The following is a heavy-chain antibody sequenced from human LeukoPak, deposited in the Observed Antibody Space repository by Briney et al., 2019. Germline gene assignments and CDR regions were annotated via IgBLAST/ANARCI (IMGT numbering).Heavy chain of an antibody. D-gene: IGHD3-10*01. CDR1: GGSINSGGY. V-gene: IGHV4-31*03. Sequence: SQTLSLTCTVSGGSINSGGYWSWIRQHPGKGLEWIGYIYYSGTTYFNPSLKGRVTMSVDTSKNQFSLKLSSVTAADTAVYYCARDSGISGRTDYWGQGTLVTVSS. CDR2: IYYSGTT. CDR3: ARDSGISGRTDY. J-gene: IGHJ4*02.